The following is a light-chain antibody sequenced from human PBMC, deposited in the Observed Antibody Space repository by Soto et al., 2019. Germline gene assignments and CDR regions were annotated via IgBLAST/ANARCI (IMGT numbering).Light chain of an antibody. CDR3: QQRSNWPPVT. CDR2: DAS. J-gene: IGKJ4*01. CDR1: QTIDNT. V-gene: IGKV3-11*01. Sequence: EIVMTQSPATLSLPHGERATLSCRASQTIDNTLAWYQRKPGQAPRLLIYDASNRATGIPARFSGSGSGTDFTLTISSLEPEDFGVYYCQQRSNWPPVTFGGGTKVDIK.